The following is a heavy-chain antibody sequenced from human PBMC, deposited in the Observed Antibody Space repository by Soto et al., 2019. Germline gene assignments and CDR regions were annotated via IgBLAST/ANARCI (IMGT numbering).Heavy chain of an antibody. J-gene: IGHJ5*02. V-gene: IGHV4-31*03. CDR3: VRRLSFGESLWFDP. D-gene: IGHD3-10*01. Sequence: TLSLTFTVSGGPISSDFYYWSWIRQHPGKGLEWIGSIHYTGSTDYNPSLKSRVTMSVDTSKNQFSLKMSSVTAADTAVYYCVRRLSFGESLWFDPWGQGTLVTVSS. CDR2: IHYTGST. CDR1: GGPISSDFYY.